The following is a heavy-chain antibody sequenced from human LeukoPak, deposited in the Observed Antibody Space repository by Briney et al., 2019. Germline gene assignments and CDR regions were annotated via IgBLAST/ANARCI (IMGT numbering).Heavy chain of an antibody. J-gene: IGHJ5*02. Sequence: GESRKISCKGSGYSFTSYWIGWVRQMPGKGLEWMGIIYPGDSDTRYSPSFQGQVTISADKSISTAYLQWSSLKASDTAMYYCARQQYTYYDFWSGYPPRGWFDPWGQGTLVTVSS. V-gene: IGHV5-51*01. D-gene: IGHD3-3*01. CDR3: ARQQYTYYDFWSGYPPRGWFDP. CDR1: GYSFTSYW. CDR2: IYPGDSDT.